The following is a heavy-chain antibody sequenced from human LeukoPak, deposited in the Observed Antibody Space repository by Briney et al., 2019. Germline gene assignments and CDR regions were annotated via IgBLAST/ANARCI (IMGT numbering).Heavy chain of an antibody. D-gene: IGHD5-24*01. Sequence: ASVKVSCKASGYTFTGYYMHWVRQAPGQGLEWMGWINPNSGGTNYAQKFQGRVTMTRDTSISTAYMELSRLRSDDTAVYYCARGGWLQYYNYSYMDVWGKGTTVTVSS. J-gene: IGHJ6*03. V-gene: IGHV1-2*02. CDR1: GYTFTGYY. CDR3: ARGGWLQYYNYSYMDV. CDR2: INPNSGGT.